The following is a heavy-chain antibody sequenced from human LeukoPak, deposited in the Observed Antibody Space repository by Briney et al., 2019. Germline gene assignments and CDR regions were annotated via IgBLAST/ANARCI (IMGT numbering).Heavy chain of an antibody. D-gene: IGHD3-9*01. Sequence: GGSLRLSCAASGFTFSSYAMSWVRQAPGKGLEWVSAISGSGGSTYYADSVKGRFTTSRDNSKNTLYLQMNSLRAEDTAVYYCAKVGPYYDILTGYLGGFDYWGQGTLVTVSS. CDR3: AKVGPYYDILTGYLGGFDY. V-gene: IGHV3-23*01. CDR2: ISGSGGST. J-gene: IGHJ4*02. CDR1: GFTFSSYA.